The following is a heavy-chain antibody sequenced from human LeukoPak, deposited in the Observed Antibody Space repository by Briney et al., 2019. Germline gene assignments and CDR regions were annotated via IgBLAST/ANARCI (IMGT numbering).Heavy chain of an antibody. Sequence: PGESLKISCKGSGYSFTSYWISWVRQMPGKGLEWMGRIDPSDSYTNYSPSFQGQVTISADKSITTAYLQWSSLKASDTAMYYCGRHQHSGSYGAFDIWGQGTMVTVSS. J-gene: IGHJ3*02. CDR1: GYSFTSYW. V-gene: IGHV5-10-1*04. D-gene: IGHD1-26*01. CDR3: GRHQHSGSYGAFDI. CDR2: IDPSDSYT.